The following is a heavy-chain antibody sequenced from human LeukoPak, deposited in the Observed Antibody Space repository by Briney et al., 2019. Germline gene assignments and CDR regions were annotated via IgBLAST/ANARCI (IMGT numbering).Heavy chain of an antibody. CDR1: GFTFSDNY. Sequence: RTGGSLRLSCAASGFTFSDNYMSWIRQAPGKGLEWVSYISSSGSTKYYADSVKGRFTISRDNAKNSVYLQMNSLRAEDTAVYYCARDRHTIFGVVIHYYGMDAWGQGTTVTVSS. CDR2: ISSSGSTK. J-gene: IGHJ6*02. V-gene: IGHV3-11*01. CDR3: ARDRHTIFGVVIHYYGMDA. D-gene: IGHD3-3*01.